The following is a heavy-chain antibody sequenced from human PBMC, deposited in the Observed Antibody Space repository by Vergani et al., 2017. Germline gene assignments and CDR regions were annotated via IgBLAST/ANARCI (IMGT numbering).Heavy chain of an antibody. D-gene: IGHD2-2*01. V-gene: IGHV1-2*02. J-gene: IGHJ6*03. CDR2: INPNSGGT. CDR3: ARDRGVPAAMPLYYYYMDV. Sequence: QVQLVQSGAEVKKPGASVKVSCKASGYTFTGYYMHWVRQAPGQGLEWMGWINPNSGGTNYAQKFQGRVTMTRDTSISTAYMELSRLRSDDTAVYYCARDRGVPAAMPLYYYYMDVWGKGTTVTVSS. CDR1: GYTFTGYY.